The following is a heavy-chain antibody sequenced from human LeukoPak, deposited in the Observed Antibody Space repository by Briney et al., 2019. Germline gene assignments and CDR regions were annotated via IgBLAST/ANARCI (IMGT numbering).Heavy chain of an antibody. D-gene: IGHD6-13*01. CDR2: SRNKANSYVA. CDR1: GFTFSDHY. V-gene: IGHV3-72*01. Sequence: GGSLRLSCAASGFTFSDHYMDWFRQAPGKGLQWVGRSRNKANSYVAEYAAPVKGRFTISRDDSKNSVFLQMDSLKTEGTAVYYCARELAAGPSDHWGQGTLVTVSS. CDR3: ARELAAGPSDH. J-gene: IGHJ4*02.